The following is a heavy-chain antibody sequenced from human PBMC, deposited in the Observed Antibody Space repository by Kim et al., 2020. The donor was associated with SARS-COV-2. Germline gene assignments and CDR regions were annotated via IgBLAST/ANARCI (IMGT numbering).Heavy chain of an antibody. CDR1: GFTFSSYS. D-gene: IGHD1-26*01. Sequence: GGSLRLSCAASGFTFSSYSMNWVRQAPGKGLEWVSSISSSSSYIYYADSVKGRFTISRDNAKNSLYLQMNSLRAEDTAVYYCARDKVGATTLYYYGMDVWGQGTTVTVSS. V-gene: IGHV3-21*01. CDR3: ARDKVGATTLYYYGMDV. CDR2: ISSSSSYI. J-gene: IGHJ6*02.